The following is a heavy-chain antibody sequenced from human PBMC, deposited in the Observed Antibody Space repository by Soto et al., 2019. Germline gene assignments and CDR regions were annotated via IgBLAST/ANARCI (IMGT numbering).Heavy chain of an antibody. CDR3: ARGGGYYGSGNEWVVDY. D-gene: IGHD3-10*01. J-gene: IGHJ4*02. Sequence: QVQLVQSGAEVKKPGSSVKVSCKASGGTFSSYAISWVRQAPGQGLEWMGGIIPIFGTANYAQKFQGRVTITADESKSTAYMERSSLRSEDTAVYYCARGGGYYGSGNEWVVDYWGQGTLVTVSS. CDR2: IIPIFGTA. V-gene: IGHV1-69*01. CDR1: GGTFSSYA.